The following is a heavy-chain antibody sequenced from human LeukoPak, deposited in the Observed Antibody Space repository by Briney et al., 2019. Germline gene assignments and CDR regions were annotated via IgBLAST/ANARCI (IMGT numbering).Heavy chain of an antibody. J-gene: IGHJ6*03. V-gene: IGHV3-33*06. Sequence: PGMSLRLSCAASGFTFSSYGMHWVRQAPGKELEWVAVIWYDGINKYYADSVKGRFTISRDNSKNTLYLQMNSLRAEDTAVYYCAKDTGKYYYYMDVWGKGTTVTVSS. D-gene: IGHD1-14*01. CDR3: AKDTGKYYYYMDV. CDR1: GFTFSSYG. CDR2: IWYDGINK.